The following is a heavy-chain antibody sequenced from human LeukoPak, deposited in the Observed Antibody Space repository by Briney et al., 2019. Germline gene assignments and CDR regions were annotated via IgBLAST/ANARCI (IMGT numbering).Heavy chain of an antibody. D-gene: IGHD3-16*02. J-gene: IGHJ4*02. Sequence: ASVKVSCKASGYSFVLYGISWVRQAPGEGPEWMGWISGSTGDTNYAQKLQGRVTMTTDTSTSTAYMELRSLRSDDTAVYYCARDFPNYDYVWGRYRYGIDYWGQGTLVTVSS. V-gene: IGHV1-18*01. CDR3: ARDFPNYDYVWGRYRYGIDY. CDR1: GYSFVLYG. CDR2: ISGSTGDT.